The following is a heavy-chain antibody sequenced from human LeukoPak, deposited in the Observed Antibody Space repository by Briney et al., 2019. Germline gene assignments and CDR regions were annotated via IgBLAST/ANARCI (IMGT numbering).Heavy chain of an antibody. CDR1: GGSFSGYY. CDR3: ARGQYSSTWYDY. J-gene: IGHJ4*02. CDR2: INHSGST. Sequence: PSETLSLTCAAYGGSFSGYYWTWIRQPPGKGLEWIGEINHSGSTDYNPSLKSRVTISVDTSKNQFSLMLSSVTAADTAVYYCARGQYSSTWYDYWGQGTLVTVSS. D-gene: IGHD6-13*01. V-gene: IGHV4-34*01.